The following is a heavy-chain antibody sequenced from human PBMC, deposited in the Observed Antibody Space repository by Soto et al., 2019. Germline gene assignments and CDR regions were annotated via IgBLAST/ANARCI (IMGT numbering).Heavy chain of an antibody. V-gene: IGHV1-18*01. CDR2: ISAYNGNT. J-gene: IGHJ4*02. CDR1: GYTFTSYG. Sequence: ASVKVSCKASGYTFTSYGISWVRQAPGQGLEWMGWISAYNGNTNYAQKLQGRVTMTTDTSTSTAYMELRSLRSDDTAVYYCARDDLYYYDSSGFSGPTFDYWGQGTPVTVSS. CDR3: ARDDLYYYDSSGFSGPTFDY. D-gene: IGHD3-22*01.